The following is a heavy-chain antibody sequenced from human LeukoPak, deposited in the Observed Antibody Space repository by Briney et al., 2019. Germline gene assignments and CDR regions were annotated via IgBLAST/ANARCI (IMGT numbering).Heavy chain of an antibody. CDR3: ARYTMIFDY. V-gene: IGHV3-30*03. D-gene: IGHD3-22*01. CDR1: GFTFSSYG. J-gene: IGHJ4*02. CDR2: ISYDGSNK. Sequence: GRSLRLSCAASGFTFSSYGMHWVRQAPGKGLEWVAVISYDGSNKYYADSVKGRFTISRDNSKNTLYLQMNSLRAEDTAVYYCARYTMIFDYWGQGTLVTVSS.